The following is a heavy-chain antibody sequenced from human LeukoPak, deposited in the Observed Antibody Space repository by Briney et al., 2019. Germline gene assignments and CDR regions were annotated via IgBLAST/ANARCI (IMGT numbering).Heavy chain of an antibody. CDR3: AIDPSDYDFWSGYYTGFSY. Sequence: GGSLRLSCAASGFTFSSYAMSWVRQAPGKGLEWVSAISGSGGSTYYADSVKGRFTISRDNSKNTLYLQMNSLRAEDTAVYYCAIDPSDYDFWSGYYTGFSYWGQGTLVTVSS. CDR2: ISGSGGST. D-gene: IGHD3-3*01. V-gene: IGHV3-23*01. J-gene: IGHJ4*02. CDR1: GFTFSSYA.